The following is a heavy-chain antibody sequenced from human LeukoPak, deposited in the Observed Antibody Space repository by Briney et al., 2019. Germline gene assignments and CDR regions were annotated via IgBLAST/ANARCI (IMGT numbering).Heavy chain of an antibody. CDR2: IIPIFGTA. J-gene: IGHJ4*02. Sequence: GASVKVSCKASGGTFSSYAISWVRQAPGQGLEWMGGIIPIFGTANYAQKFQGRVTITTDESTSTAYMELSSLRSEDTAVCYCARDDSSGYYFDYRGQGTLVTVSS. CDR1: GGTFSSYA. D-gene: IGHD3-22*01. CDR3: ARDDSSGYYFDY. V-gene: IGHV1-69*05.